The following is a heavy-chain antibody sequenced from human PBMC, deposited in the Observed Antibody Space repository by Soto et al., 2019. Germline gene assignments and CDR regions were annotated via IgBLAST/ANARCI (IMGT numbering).Heavy chain of an antibody. D-gene: IGHD3-10*01. J-gene: IGHJ6*02. CDR2: TYYRSKWYN. CDR1: GDSVSSNSAA. CDR3: ARGAYYGSGSSHYYYYGMDV. V-gene: IGHV6-1*01. Sequence: SQTLSLTCAISGDSVSSNSAAWNWIRQSPSRGLEWLGRTYYRSKWYNDYAVSVKSRITINPDTSKNQFSLQLNSVTPEDTAVYYCARGAYYGSGSSHYYYYGMDVWGQGTTVTVSS.